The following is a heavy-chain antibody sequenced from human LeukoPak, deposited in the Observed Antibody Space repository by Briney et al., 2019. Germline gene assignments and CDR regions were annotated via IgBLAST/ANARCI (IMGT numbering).Heavy chain of an antibody. V-gene: IGHV3-33*06. CDR2: IWYDGSKK. D-gene: IGHD6-25*01. J-gene: IGHJ6*02. Sequence: GRSLRLSCAASGFTFSSYGMHWVRQAPGKGLEWVAVIWYDGSKKYYADSVKGRFTISRDNSKNTLYLQMNSLRAEDTAVYYCAKQGEADGMDVWGQGTTVTVSS. CDR3: AKQGEADGMDV. CDR1: GFTFSSYG.